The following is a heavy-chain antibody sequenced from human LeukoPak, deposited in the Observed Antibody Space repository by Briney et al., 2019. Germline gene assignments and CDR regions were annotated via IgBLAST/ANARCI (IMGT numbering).Heavy chain of an antibody. CDR1: GGPFSGYY. V-gene: IGHV4-34*01. D-gene: IGHD1-26*01. Sequence: PSETLSLTCAVYGGPFSGYYWSWIRQPPGKGLEWIGEINHSGSTNYNPSLKSRVTISVDTSKNQFSLKLSSVTAADTAVYYCARGSGGSYFRGYFQHWGQGTLVTVSS. CDR2: INHSGST. J-gene: IGHJ1*01. CDR3: ARGSGGSYFRGYFQH.